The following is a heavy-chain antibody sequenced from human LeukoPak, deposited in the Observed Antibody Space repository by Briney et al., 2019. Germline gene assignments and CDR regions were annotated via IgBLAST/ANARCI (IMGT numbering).Heavy chain of an antibody. J-gene: IGHJ6*02. D-gene: IGHD3-10*01. CDR3: ARASFKGYFGSASSYSFYYYGMDV. CDR2: IGTAGDT. Sequence: PGGSLRLSCAASGFTFSSYDMHWVRQATGKGLEWVSAIGTAGDTYYAGSVKGRFTISRENAKNSLYLQMNSLRAGDTAVYYCARASFKGYFGSASSYSFYYYGMDVWGQGTTVTVSS. V-gene: IGHV3-13*01. CDR1: GFTFSSYD.